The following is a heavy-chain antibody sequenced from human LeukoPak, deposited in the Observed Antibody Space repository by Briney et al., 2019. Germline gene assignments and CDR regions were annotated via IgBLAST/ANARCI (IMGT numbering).Heavy chain of an antibody. Sequence: PSETLSLTCTVSGGSISSYYWSWLRQPRGKGVEWSGYIYYSGSTNYNPSLQCRVTISVATSKNQFSLKLSSVTAADTAVYYCARDSGYNSDYWGQGTLVTVSS. V-gene: IGHV4-59*01. CDR3: ARDSGYNSDY. CDR1: GGSISSYY. CDR2: IYYSGST. J-gene: IGHJ4*02. D-gene: IGHD5-24*01.